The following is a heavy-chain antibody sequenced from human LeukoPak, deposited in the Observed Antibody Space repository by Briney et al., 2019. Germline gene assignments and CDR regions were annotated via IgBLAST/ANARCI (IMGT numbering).Heavy chain of an antibody. V-gene: IGHV3-30-3*01. D-gene: IGHD3-22*01. J-gene: IGHJ3*02. CDR3: ARDYYDSSGYWAPDAFDI. CDR2: ISYDGSNK. CDR1: GSTFSSYA. Sequence: GGSLRLSCAASGSTFSSYAMHWVRQAPGKGLEWVAVISYDGSNKYYADSVKGRFTISRDNSKNTLYLQMNSLRAEDTAVYYCARDYYDSSGYWAPDAFDIWGQGTMVTVSS.